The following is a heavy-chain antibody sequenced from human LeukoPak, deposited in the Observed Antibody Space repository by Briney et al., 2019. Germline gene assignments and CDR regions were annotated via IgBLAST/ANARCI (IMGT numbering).Heavy chain of an antibody. V-gene: IGHV3-33*06. CDR2: IWYDGSNK. CDR1: GFTFSSYG. CDR3: AKGSKEYYYDSSGSHLDY. D-gene: IGHD3-22*01. Sequence: GRSLRLSCAASGFTFSSYGMHWVRQAPGKGLEWVAVIWYDGSNKYYADSVKGRFTISRDNSKNTLYLQMNSLRAEDTAVYYCAKGSKEYYYDSSGSHLDYWGQGTLVTVSS. J-gene: IGHJ4*02.